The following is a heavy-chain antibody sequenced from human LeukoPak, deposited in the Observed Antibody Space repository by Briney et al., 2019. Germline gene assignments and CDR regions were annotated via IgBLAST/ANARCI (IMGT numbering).Heavy chain of an antibody. CDR3: ARTPLDYYYGMDV. Sequence: GGSLRLSCAASGFTFSSYWMSWVRQAPGKGLEWVANIKQDGSEKYYVDSVKGRFTISRDNAKNSLYLQMNSLRAEDTAVYYCARTPLDYYYGMDVWGQGTTATVSS. J-gene: IGHJ6*02. V-gene: IGHV3-7*03. CDR2: IKQDGSEK. CDR1: GFTFSSYW.